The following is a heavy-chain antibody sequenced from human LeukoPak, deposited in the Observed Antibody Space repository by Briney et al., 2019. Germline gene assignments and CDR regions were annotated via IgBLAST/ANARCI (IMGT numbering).Heavy chain of an antibody. D-gene: IGHD2-15*01. CDR1: GFTFSSYS. J-gene: IGHJ4*02. CDR3: AKDRDRGDMYCSGGSCYSGAFDY. CDR2: IITVSTTYF. V-gene: IGHV3-21*01. Sequence: PGGSLRLSCVASGFTFSSYSMNWVRQAPGRGLEWVSSIITVSTTYFQYADSVKGRFTISRDNAKNSLYLQMDSLRAEDTAVYYCAKDRDRGDMYCSGGSCYSGAFDYWGQGTLVTVSS.